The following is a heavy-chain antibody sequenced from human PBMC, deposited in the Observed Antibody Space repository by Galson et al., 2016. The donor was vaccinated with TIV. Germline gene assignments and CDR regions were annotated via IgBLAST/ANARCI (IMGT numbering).Heavy chain of an antibody. J-gene: IGHJ4*02. Sequence: PALVKPTQTPTLTCTFSGFSLSTSGVCVSWIRQPPGKALEWPALIDWDDDKDYSASLRTRLTLSKGTSRNQVVLSMTNMDPADTATYYCARGAFSGSNPFDYWGQGILVTVSS. CDR1: GFSLSTSGVC. D-gene: IGHD1-26*01. V-gene: IGHV2-70*01. CDR3: ARGAFSGSNPFDY. CDR2: IDWDDDK.